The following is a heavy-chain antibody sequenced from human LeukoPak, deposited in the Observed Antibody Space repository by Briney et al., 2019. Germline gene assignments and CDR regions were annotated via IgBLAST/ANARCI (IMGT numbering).Heavy chain of an antibody. CDR3: ARGQALYYDILTGYPLFDY. D-gene: IGHD3-9*01. V-gene: IGHV4-59*01. CDR2: IYYSGST. J-gene: IGHJ4*02. Sequence: PSETLSLICTVSGGSISSYYWSWVRQPPGKGLEWIGYIYYSGSTNYNPSLKSRATISVDTSKNQFSLKLSSVTAADTAVYYCARGQALYYDILTGYPLFDYWGQGTLVTVSS. CDR1: GGSISSYY.